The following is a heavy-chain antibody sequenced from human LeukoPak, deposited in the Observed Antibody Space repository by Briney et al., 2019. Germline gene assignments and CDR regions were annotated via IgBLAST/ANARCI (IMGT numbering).Heavy chain of an antibody. Sequence: GASVTVSCKASGYTFTSYDINWVRQAPGQGLEWMGWMNPNSGNTDYAQKFQGRVTMTRNTSISTAYMELSSLRSEDTAVYYCARGADYGGGNYWGQGTLVTVSS. V-gene: IGHV1-8*01. CDR3: ARGADYGGGNY. CDR1: GYTFTSYD. D-gene: IGHD4-23*01. CDR2: MNPNSGNT. J-gene: IGHJ4*02.